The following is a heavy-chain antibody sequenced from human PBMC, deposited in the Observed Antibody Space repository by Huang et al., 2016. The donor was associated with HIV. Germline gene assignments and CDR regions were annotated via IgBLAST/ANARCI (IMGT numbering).Heavy chain of an antibody. CDR3: VKFTIDDSSVVA. CDR1: GFTFSSYA. V-gene: IGHV3-30*02. D-gene: IGHD6-19*01. Sequence: QVQLVESGGGVVQPGGSLRLSCAATGFTFSSYAMHWVRQAPGKGLEWVAYIQFDGVNKNDADSVKGRFTISRDNSKNTLYLQISSLRAEDTAVYYCVKFTIDDSSVVAWGQGTLVTVS. J-gene: IGHJ5*02. CDR2: IQFDGVNK.